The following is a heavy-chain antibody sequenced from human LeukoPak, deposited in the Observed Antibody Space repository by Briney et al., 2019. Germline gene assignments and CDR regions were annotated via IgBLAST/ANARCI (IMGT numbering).Heavy chain of an antibody. J-gene: IGHJ4*02. CDR2: VRNDGSDT. CDR3: ARDRGKDYFDS. Sequence: GGSLRLSCTTSGLTFTSHGFHWLRQVVGKRLEWVVFVRNDGSDTYHANSVKGRFSVSRDDSKNTLYLQMNSLRPEDTAIYYCARDRGKDYFDSWGQGTQVTVSS. CDR1: GLTFTSHG. V-gene: IGHV3-30*02. D-gene: IGHD4-23*01.